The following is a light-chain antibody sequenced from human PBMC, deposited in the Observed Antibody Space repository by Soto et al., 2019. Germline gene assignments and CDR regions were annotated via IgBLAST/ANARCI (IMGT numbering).Light chain of an antibody. CDR2: RNN. J-gene: IGLJ1*01. CDR3: AAWDDSLSGRV. V-gene: IGLV1-47*01. CDR1: SSNIGSNY. Sequence: QSVLTQPPSASGTPEQRVTISCSGSSSNIGSNYVYWYQQLPGTAPKLLIYRNNQRPSGVPDRFSGSKSGTSASLAISGLRSEDEADYYCAAWDDSLSGRVFGTGTKLTVL.